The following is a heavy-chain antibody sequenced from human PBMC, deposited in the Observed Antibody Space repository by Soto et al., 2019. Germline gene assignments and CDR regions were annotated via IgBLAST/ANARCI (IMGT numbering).Heavy chain of an antibody. Sequence: SETLSLTCTVPGGSISSYYWSWIRQPPGKGLEWIGYIYYSGSTNYNPSLKSRVTISVDTSKNQFSLKLSSVTAADTAVYYCARVGITMVRGVRYYFDYWGQGTLVTVSS. CDR1: GGSISSYY. J-gene: IGHJ4*02. CDR2: IYYSGST. D-gene: IGHD3-10*01. CDR3: ARVGITMVRGVRYYFDY. V-gene: IGHV4-59*01.